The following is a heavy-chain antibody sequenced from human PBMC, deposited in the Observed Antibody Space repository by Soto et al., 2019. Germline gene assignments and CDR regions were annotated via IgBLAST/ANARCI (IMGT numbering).Heavy chain of an antibody. V-gene: IGHV3-30-3*01. CDR1: GFTFSGYA. CDR2: ISYEGSNK. Sequence: GGSLRLSCAASGFTFSGYAMPWVRQAPGTGLEWGAVISYEGSNKYYADSVKGRFTISRDNSKNTLYLQMNSLRTEDTAVYYCARVLGGMATVPFDYWGQGALVTVSS. J-gene: IGHJ4*02. D-gene: IGHD4-4*01. CDR3: ARVLGGMATVPFDY.